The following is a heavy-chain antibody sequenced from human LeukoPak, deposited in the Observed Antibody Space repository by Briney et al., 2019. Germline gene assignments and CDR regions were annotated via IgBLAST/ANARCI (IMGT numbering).Heavy chain of an antibody. J-gene: IGHJ4*02. V-gene: IGHV1-2*02. CDR2: INPSSGGT. CDR3: ASSGGTNTKSFDY. D-gene: IGHD3-16*01. CDR1: GYTFTGYY. Sequence: GASVKVSCKASGYTFTGYYMHWVRQAPGQGLEWMGWINPSSGGTNYAQKFQGRVTMTRDTSISTAYMELSRLRSDDTAVYYCASSGGTNTKSFDYWGQGTLVTVSS.